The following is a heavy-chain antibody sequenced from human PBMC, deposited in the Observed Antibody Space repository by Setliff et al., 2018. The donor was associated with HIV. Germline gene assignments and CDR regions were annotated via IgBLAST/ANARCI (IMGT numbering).Heavy chain of an antibody. Sequence: SVKVSCKASGGTFRDSSISWLRQAPGQGLEWLGMIIPIFCTTEYRQKFQDRVTITADENTGTAYMELSSLRSEDTAVYYCARSRRYDYDWGNYRLDALDMWGQGTMVTVSS. CDR3: ARSRRYDYDWGNYRLDALDM. V-gene: IGHV1-69*13. J-gene: IGHJ3*02. CDR1: GGTFRDSS. CDR2: IIPIFCTT. D-gene: IGHD3-16*02.